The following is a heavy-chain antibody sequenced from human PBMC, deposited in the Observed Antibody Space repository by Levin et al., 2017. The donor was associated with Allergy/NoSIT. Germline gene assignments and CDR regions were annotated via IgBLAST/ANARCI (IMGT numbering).Heavy chain of an antibody. CDR1: GYTFTGYY. V-gene: IGHV1-2*02. Sequence: GESLKISCKASGYTFTGYYMHWVRQAPGQGLEWMGWINPNSGGTNYAQKFQGRVTMTRDTSISTAYMELSRLRSDDTAVYYCASSQEGIVVVPAASPRSPGIDYWGQGTLVTVSS. CDR2: INPNSGGT. J-gene: IGHJ4*02. D-gene: IGHD2-2*01. CDR3: ASSQEGIVVVPAASPRSPGIDY.